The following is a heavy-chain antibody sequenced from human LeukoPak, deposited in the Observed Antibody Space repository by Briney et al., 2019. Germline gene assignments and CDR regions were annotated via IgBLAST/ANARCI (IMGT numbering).Heavy chain of an antibody. CDR1: GFTFSSYA. CDR3: SRPPLLEWLKLLSTFDI. CDR2: IRYDGSIK. D-gene: IGHD3-3*01. J-gene: IGHJ3*02. Sequence: GRSLRLSCAASGFTFSSYAMHWVRQAPGKGLEWVAFIRYDGSIKNYADSVKGRFTISRDNSKSTLYLQMNSLRTEDTAVYYCSRPPLLEWLKLLSTFDIWGQGTMVSVSS. V-gene: IGHV3-30*04.